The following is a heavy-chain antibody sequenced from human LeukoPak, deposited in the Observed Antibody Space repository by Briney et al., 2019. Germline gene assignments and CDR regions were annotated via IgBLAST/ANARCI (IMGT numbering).Heavy chain of an antibody. Sequence: SETLSLTCAVYGGSFSGYYWSWIRQPPGKGLEWIGEINHSGSTNYNPSLRSRVIVSVDTSKNHFSLKMSSVTTADTAVYYCARDLASCAGDCYSDGFDYWGQGALVTVSS. J-gene: IGHJ4*02. CDR3: ARDLASCAGDCYSDGFDY. D-gene: IGHD2-21*02. CDR2: INHSGST. V-gene: IGHV4-34*01. CDR1: GGSFSGYY.